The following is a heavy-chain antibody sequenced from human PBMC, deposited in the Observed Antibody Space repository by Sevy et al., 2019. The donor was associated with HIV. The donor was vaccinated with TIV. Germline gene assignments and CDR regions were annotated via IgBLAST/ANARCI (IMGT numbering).Heavy chain of an antibody. D-gene: IGHD4-17*01. CDR2: IYYNGYT. V-gene: IGHV4-39*01. CDR1: GGSISTNSYY. J-gene: IGHJ4*02. CDR3: GRHDYGDYHTYFDY. Sequence: SETLSLTCTVSGGSISTNSYYWGWIRQPPEKGLELIGSIYYNGYTYYNPSLKSRVTISVDTSKNQFSLMLISVTAADTAVYYCGRHDYGDYHTYFDYWGQGTLVTVSS.